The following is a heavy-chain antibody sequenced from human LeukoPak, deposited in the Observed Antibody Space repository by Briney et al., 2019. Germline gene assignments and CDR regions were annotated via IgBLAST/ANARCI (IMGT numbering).Heavy chain of an antibody. Sequence: ASVKVSCKASGYIFTSYAMHWVRQAPGQRLEWMGWINAGNGNTKYSQKFQGRVTMTRDTSTSTVYMELSSLRSEDTAVYYCARDRLRVATILGVRALGYWGQGTLVTVSS. D-gene: IGHD5-12*01. CDR1: GYIFTSYA. CDR3: ARDRLRVATILGVRALGY. J-gene: IGHJ4*02. CDR2: INAGNGNT. V-gene: IGHV1-3*01.